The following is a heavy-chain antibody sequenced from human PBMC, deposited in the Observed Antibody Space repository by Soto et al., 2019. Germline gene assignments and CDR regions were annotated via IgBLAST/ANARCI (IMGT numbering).Heavy chain of an antibody. V-gene: IGHV4-59*01. Sequence: PSETLSLTCTVSGGSISSYYWSWIRQPPGKGLERIGYIYYSGSTNYNPSLKSRVTISVDTSKNQFSLKLSSVTAADTAVYYCAREITGTNYFDYWGQGTLVTVSS. CDR2: IYYSGST. J-gene: IGHJ4*02. CDR1: GGSISSYY. CDR3: AREITGTNYFDY. D-gene: IGHD1-20*01.